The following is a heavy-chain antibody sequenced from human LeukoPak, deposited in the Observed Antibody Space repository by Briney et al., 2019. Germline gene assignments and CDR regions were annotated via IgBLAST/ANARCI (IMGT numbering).Heavy chain of an antibody. V-gene: IGHV4-59*01. Sequence: PSETLSLTCTVSGGSISSYYWSWFRQPPGKGLKGLGYIYYSGSTNYNPSLKSRVTISVDTSKNQFSLKLSSVTAADTAVYYCARGFYYGSGSYYNYYYYMDVWGKGTTVTISS. J-gene: IGHJ6*03. CDR3: ARGFYYGSGSYYNYYYYMDV. CDR2: IYYSGST. CDR1: GGSISSYY. D-gene: IGHD3-10*01.